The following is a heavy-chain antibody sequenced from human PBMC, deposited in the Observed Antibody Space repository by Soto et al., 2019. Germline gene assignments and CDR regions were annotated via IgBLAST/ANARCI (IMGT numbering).Heavy chain of an antibody. D-gene: IGHD5-18*01. V-gene: IGHV3-30*18. CDR3: AKGGYSRFGIHKGDYYYGMDV. Sequence: QVQLVESGGGVVQPGRSLRLSCAASGFTFSSYCMHWVRQAPGKELEWEEVIPYDGSNKYYAYSVKGRFTISLDNSKNALYLQMISLRAADTDVYYCAKGGYSRFGIHKGDYYYGMDVCGQGTTVTVSS. CDR1: GFTFSSYC. CDR2: IPYDGSNK. J-gene: IGHJ6*02.